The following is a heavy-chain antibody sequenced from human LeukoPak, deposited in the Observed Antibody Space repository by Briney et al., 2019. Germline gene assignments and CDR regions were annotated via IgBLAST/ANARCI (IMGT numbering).Heavy chain of an antibody. V-gene: IGHV4-31*03. CDR1: GGSISSGGYY. J-gene: IGHJ4*02. CDR2: IYYSGST. Sequence: SETLSLTCTVSGGSISSGGYYWSWIRQHPGKGLEWIGYIYYSGSTYYNPSLKGRVTISVDTSKNQFSLKLSSVTAADTAVYYCARVRGSTVTTQYYFDYWGQGTLVTVSS. CDR3: ARVRGSTVTTQYYFDY. D-gene: IGHD4-11*01.